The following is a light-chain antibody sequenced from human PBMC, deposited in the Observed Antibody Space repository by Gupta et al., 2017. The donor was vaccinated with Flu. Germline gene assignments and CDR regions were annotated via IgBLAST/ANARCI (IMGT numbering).Light chain of an antibody. V-gene: IGLV1-40*01. J-gene: IGLJ2*01. Sequence: QSVLTQPPSVSGAPGQTAPIACPGRASNIGSGYDVHWYQQFPGAAPKLLIFDTTSRPSGVPDRFSGSKSVTSASLAITGLQAEDEADYYCQSYDSSLRGPVFGGGTKLTVL. CDR2: DTT. CDR1: ASNIGSGYD. CDR3: QSYDSSLRGPV.